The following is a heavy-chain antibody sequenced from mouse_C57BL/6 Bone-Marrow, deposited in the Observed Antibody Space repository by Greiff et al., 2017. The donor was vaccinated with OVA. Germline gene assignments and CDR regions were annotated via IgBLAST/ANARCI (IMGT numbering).Heavy chain of an antibody. V-gene: IGHV5-9-1*02. Sequence: EVKLVESGEGLVKPGGSLKLSCAASGFTFSSYAMSWVRQTPEKRLEWVAYISSGGDYIYYADTVKGRFTISRDNARNTLYLQMSSLKSEDTARYYCTRYTPLRLSLAMDYWGQGTSVTVSS. CDR2: ISSGGDYI. J-gene: IGHJ4*01. CDR3: TRYTPLRLSLAMDY. D-gene: IGHD1-1*01. CDR1: GFTFSSYA.